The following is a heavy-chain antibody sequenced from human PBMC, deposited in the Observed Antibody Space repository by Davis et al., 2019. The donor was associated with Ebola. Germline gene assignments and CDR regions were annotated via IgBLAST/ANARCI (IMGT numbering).Heavy chain of an antibody. J-gene: IGHJ4*02. CDR1: GFTFTSYS. Sequence: PGGSLRLSCVTSGFTFTSYSFNWIRQTPGKGLEWIAHINTRGDARVYADSVRGRFTISSDDAANSLSLQMDSLKHEETAVYYCVRDYLFAFDSWGQGTPVTVSS. CDR3: VRDYLFAFDS. CDR2: INTRGDAR. V-gene: IGHV3-48*02. D-gene: IGHD3-10*02.